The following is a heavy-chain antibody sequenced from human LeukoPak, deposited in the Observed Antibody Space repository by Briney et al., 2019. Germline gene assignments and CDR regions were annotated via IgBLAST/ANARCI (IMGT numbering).Heavy chain of an antibody. CDR2: IYYSGST. D-gene: IGHD2-2*01. CDR3: ARQIYTETWTESSTGSYWYFDL. CDR1: GGSISSYY. V-gene: IGHV4-59*01. Sequence: SETLSLTCTVSGGSISSYYWSWIRQPPGKGLEWIGYIYYSGSTNYNPSLKSRVTISVDTSKNQFSLKLSSVTAADTAVYYCARQIYTETWTESSTGSYWYFDLWSRGTLVTVSS. J-gene: IGHJ2*01.